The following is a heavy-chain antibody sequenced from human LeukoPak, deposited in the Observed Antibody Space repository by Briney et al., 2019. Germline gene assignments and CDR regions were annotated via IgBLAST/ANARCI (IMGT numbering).Heavy chain of an antibody. CDR2: IIPILGVA. D-gene: IGHD3-10*01. J-gene: IGHJ6*03. CDR1: GGTFTRYV. CDR3: ARGAQKGVYYMDV. Sequence: SVNVSCKASGGTFTRYVMNWVRQAPGQGLEWMGRIIPILGVANYAQKFQGRVTITPDKSTSTPYMELSSLRSEGTAVYYCARGAQKGVYYMDVWGKGTTVTVSS. V-gene: IGHV1-69*04.